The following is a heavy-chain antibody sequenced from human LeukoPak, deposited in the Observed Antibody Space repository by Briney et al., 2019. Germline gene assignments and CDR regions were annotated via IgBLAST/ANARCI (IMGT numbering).Heavy chain of an antibody. J-gene: IGHJ4*02. CDR2: ISTRSTFT. D-gene: IGHD1-14*01. V-gene: IGHV3-11*03. CDR1: GFTFSDYY. CDR3: ARTIRNPEA. Sequence: PGGSLRLSCAPPGFTFSDYYMTWIRQAPGKGLEWVSYISTRSTFTNYADSVKGRFTISRDDAKNSLYLQMNSLRAEDTAVYYCARTIRNPEAWGQGTLVTVSS.